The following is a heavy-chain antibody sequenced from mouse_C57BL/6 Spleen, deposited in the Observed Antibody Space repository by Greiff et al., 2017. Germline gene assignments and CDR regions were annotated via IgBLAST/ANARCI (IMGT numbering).Heavy chain of an antibody. CDR2: IHPNSGST. D-gene: IGHD2-4*01. CDR3: ARDYYDYDGAMDY. Sequence: QVQLQQSGAELVKPGASVKLSCKASGYTFTSYWMHWVKQRPGQGLEWIGMIHPNSGSTNYNEKFKSKATLTVDKSSSTAYMQLSSLTSEDSAVYYCARDYYDYDGAMDYWGQGTSVTVSS. CDR1: GYTFTSYW. V-gene: IGHV1-64*01. J-gene: IGHJ4*01.